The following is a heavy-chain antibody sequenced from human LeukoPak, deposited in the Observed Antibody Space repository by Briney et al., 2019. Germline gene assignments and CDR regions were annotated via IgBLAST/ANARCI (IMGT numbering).Heavy chain of an antibody. CDR2: ISAYNGNT. D-gene: IGHD3-22*01. V-gene: IGHV1-18*01. CDR3: ARDYYDSSGYYYQNDAFDI. Sequence: GASVKVSCKASGGTFSNYAIGWVRQAPGQGLEWMGWISAYNGNTNYAQKLQGRVAMTTDTSTSTAYMELRSLRSDDTAVYYCARDYYDSSGYYYQNDAFDIWGQGTMVTVSS. J-gene: IGHJ3*02. CDR1: GGTFSNYA.